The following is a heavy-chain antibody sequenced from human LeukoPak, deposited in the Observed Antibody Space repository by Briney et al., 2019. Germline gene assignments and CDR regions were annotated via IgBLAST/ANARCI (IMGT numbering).Heavy chain of an antibody. CDR1: GGSISSGGYY. J-gene: IGHJ4*02. CDR2: IYHSGST. D-gene: IGHD2-15*01. V-gene: IGHV4-30-2*01. CDR3: WGYCSGGSCYRNPRRDY. Sequence: SQTLSLTCTVSGGSISSGGYYWSWIRQPPGKGLEWIGYIYHSGSTYYNPSLKSRVTISVDKSKNQFSLKLSSVTAADTAVYYCWGYCSGGSCYRNPRRDYWGQGTLVTVSS.